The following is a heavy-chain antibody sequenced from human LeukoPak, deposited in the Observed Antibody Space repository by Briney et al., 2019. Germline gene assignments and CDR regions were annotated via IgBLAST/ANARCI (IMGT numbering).Heavy chain of an antibody. D-gene: IGHD6-13*01. J-gene: IGHJ4*02. Sequence: GGSLRLSCAASGFTFSSYEMNWVRQAPGKGLEWVSYISSSGSTIYYADSVKGRFTISRDNAKNSLYLQMTSLRAEDTAVYYCARAGEGYSSSWYYFDYWGQGTLVTVSS. CDR3: ARAGEGYSSSWYYFDY. V-gene: IGHV3-48*03. CDR2: ISSSGSTI. CDR1: GFTFSSYE.